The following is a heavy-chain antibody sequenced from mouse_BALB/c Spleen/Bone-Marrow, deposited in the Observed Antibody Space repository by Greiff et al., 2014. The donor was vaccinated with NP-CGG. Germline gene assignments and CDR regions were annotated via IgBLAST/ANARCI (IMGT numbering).Heavy chain of an antibody. D-gene: IGHD2-4*01. V-gene: IGHV1-37*01. Sequence: VQLKESGPELVKPGASVKISCKASGYSFTGYFMNWMKQSHGKSLEWIGRINPYNGDPFYNQKFKGKATVTVDKSSSTAHMELLSLTSEDSAVYYCGRGNYDYDSWFGYWGQGTLVTVSA. CDR3: GRGNYDYDSWFGY. CDR1: GYSFTGYF. J-gene: IGHJ3*01. CDR2: INPYNGDP.